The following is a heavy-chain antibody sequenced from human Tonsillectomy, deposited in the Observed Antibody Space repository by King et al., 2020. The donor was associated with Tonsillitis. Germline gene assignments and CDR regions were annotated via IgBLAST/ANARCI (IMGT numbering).Heavy chain of an antibody. V-gene: IGHV4-4*07. CDR2: IYSSGST. Sequence: QLQESGPGLVKPSETLSLTCTVSGGSIGSYYWTWIRQPAGKGLEFIGRIYSSGSTKYNPSFKSRVTMSVDTSKNQFSLKLKFVTAADTAIYYCARDPNFYDTVPSWGQGILVTVSS. CDR3: ARDPNFYDTVPS. J-gene: IGHJ4*02. D-gene: IGHD2/OR15-2a*01. CDR1: GGSIGSYY.